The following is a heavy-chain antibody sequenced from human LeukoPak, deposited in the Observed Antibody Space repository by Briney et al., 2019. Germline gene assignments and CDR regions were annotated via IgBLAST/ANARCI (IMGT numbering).Heavy chain of an antibody. CDR3: AKKSQSRGRGAFDI. D-gene: IGHD3-10*01. J-gene: IGHJ3*02. CDR1: GFTVSTNY. V-gene: IGHV3-53*01. Sequence: PGGSLRLSCAASGFTVSTNYMNWVRQAPGKGLEWVSILYSGSSTYYADSVKGRFTISRDDSKNTLYLQMSSLRAEDTAVYYCAKKSQSRGRGAFDIWGQGTMVTVSS. CDR2: LYSGSST.